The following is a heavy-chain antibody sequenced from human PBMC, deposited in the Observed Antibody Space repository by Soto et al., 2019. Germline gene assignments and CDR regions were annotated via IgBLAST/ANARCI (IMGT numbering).Heavy chain of an antibody. CDR2: INPNNGKT. Sequence: QVQMVQSGAEVKKPGASVKVSCKTSGYTFTSYRINWVRQAPGQGLHWMGWINPNNGKTNYAQKFQDRVTMTTDTSTSTAYMELRSLRSDDTAVYYCASEDTSSGYWGQGTLVTVSS. J-gene: IGHJ4*02. CDR1: GYTFTSYR. CDR3: ASEDTSSGY. D-gene: IGHD6-6*01. V-gene: IGHV1-18*01.